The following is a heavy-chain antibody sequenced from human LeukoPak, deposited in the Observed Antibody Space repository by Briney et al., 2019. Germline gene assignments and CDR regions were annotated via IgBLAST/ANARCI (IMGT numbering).Heavy chain of an antibody. V-gene: IGHV3-23*01. CDR1: GFTFSSYA. D-gene: IGHD2-15*01. J-gene: IGHJ4*02. CDR3: AKAQGVVAATTVIDY. CDR2: ISGSGGST. Sequence: GGSLRLSCVVSGFTFSSYAMSWVRQAPGKGLEWVSAISGSGGSTYYADSVKGRFTISRDNSKNTLYLQMNSLRAEDTAVYYCAKAQGVVAATTVIDYWGQGTLVTVSS.